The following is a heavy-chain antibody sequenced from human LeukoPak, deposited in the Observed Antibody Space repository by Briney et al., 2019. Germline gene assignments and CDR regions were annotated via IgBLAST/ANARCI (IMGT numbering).Heavy chain of an antibody. CDR1: GFTFSSYG. CDR3: AKLTAGSYYRENAFDI. J-gene: IGHJ3*02. V-gene: IGHV3-30*02. Sequence: GGSLRLSCAASGFTFSSYGMHWVRQAPGKGLEWVAFIRYDGSNKYYADSVKGRFTISRDNSKNTLYLQMNSLRAEDTAVYYCAKLTAGSYYRENAFDIWGQGTMVTISS. CDR2: IRYDGSNK. D-gene: IGHD1-26*01.